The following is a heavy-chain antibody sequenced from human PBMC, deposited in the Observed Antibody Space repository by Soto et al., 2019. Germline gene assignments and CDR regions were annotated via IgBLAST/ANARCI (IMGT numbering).Heavy chain of an antibody. CDR3: ARESDGVYDLGDWFDP. CDR1: GGSISSGGYY. Sequence: SETLSLTCTVSGGSISSGGYYWSWIRQHPGKGLEWIGYIYYSGSTYYNPSLKSRVTISVDTSKNQFSLKLSSVTAADTAVYYCARESDGVYDLGDWFDPWGQGTVVTVSS. D-gene: IGHD5-12*01. J-gene: IGHJ5*02. V-gene: IGHV4-31*03. CDR2: IYYSGST.